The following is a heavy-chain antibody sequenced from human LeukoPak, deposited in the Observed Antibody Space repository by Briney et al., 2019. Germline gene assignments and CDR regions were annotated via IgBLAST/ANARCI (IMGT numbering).Heavy chain of an antibody. CDR1: GYSISSGYY. D-gene: IGHD3-3*01. CDR2: INHSGST. Sequence: PSETLSLTCAVSGYSISSGYYWGWIRQPPGKGLEWIGEINHSGSTNYNPSLKSRVTISVDTSKNQFSLKLSSVTAADTAVYYCARVRYYDFWSGYYEPDAFDIWGQGTMVTVSS. V-gene: IGHV4-38-2*01. CDR3: ARVRYYDFWSGYYEPDAFDI. J-gene: IGHJ3*02.